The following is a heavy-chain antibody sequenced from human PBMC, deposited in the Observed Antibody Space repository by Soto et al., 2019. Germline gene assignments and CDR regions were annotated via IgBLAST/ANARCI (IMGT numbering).Heavy chain of an antibody. CDR3: ARDRTVLRFLEWLSTPYYYGMDV. Sequence: GGSLRLSCAASGFTFSSYVMHWVRQAPGKGLEWVAVIWYDGINKYYADSVKGRFTISRDNSKNTLYLQMNSLRAEDTAVYYCARDRTVLRFLEWLSTPYYYGMDVWGQGTTVT. V-gene: IGHV3-33*01. J-gene: IGHJ6*02. CDR1: GFTFSSYV. CDR2: IWYDGINK. D-gene: IGHD3-3*01.